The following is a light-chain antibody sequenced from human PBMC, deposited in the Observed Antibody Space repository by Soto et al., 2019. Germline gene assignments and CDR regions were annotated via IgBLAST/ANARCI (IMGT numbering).Light chain of an antibody. CDR1: QDINSY. CDR3: QQYDNLPLT. CDR2: DAS. V-gene: IGKV1-33*01. Sequence: DIQMTQSPSSLSASVGDRVTITCQATQDINSYLGWYQQKPGKAPKLLIFDASNLETGVPSRFSGSGSGTDFTLTISSLQPEDFATYYCQQYDNLPLTLGGGTKVDIK. J-gene: IGKJ4*01.